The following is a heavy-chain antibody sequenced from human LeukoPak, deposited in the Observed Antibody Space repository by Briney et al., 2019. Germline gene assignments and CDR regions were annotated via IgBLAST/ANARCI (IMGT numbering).Heavy chain of an antibody. V-gene: IGHV1-18*01. CDR1: GCTFTSYG. CDR3: ARDSYCSSTSCSPENWFDP. J-gene: IGHJ5*02. CDR2: ISAYNGNT. D-gene: IGHD2-2*01. Sequence: ASVKVSCKASGCTFTSYGISWVRQAPGQALEWMGWISAYNGNTNYAQKLQGRVTITTDTSTSTAYMELRSLRSDDTAVFYCARDSYCSSTSCSPENWFDPWGQGTLVTVSS.